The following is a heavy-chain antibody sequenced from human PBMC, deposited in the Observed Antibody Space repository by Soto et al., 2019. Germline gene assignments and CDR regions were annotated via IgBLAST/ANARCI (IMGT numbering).Heavy chain of an antibody. V-gene: IGHV5-51*01. D-gene: IGHD3-10*01. CDR3: ARHVHMVRGVFGWFDP. J-gene: IGHJ5*02. CDR2: IYPGDSDT. Sequence: GVSLKISCKGSGYSFTSYWIGWVRQMPGKGLEWMGIIYPGDSDTRYSPSFQGQVTISADKSISTAYLQWSSLKASDTAMYYCARHVHMVRGVFGWFDPWGQGTLVTVSS. CDR1: GYSFTSYW.